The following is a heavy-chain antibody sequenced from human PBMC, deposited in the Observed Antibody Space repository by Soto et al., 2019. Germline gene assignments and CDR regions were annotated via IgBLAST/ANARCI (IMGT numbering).Heavy chain of an antibody. CDR1: GFTFSSYA. V-gene: IGHV3-23*01. D-gene: IGHD3-10*01. Sequence: EVQLLESGGGLVQPGGSLRLSCAASGFTFSSYAMSWVRQAPGKGLEWVSAISGSGGSTYYADSVKGRFTISRDNSKNKLYLQMNSLRAEDTAVYYCAKGLSVGEFRRYYYYYYMDVWGKGTTVTVSS. CDR3: AKGLSVGEFRRYYYYYYMDV. J-gene: IGHJ6*03. CDR2: ISGSGGST.